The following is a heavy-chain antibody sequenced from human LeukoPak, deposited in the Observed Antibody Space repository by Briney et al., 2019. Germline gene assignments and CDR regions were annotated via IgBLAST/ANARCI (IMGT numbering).Heavy chain of an antibody. D-gene: IGHD2-21*02. CDR3: ARDHYHKIHSVMVTAPDY. CDR2: INPTGGST. CDR1: GYIFTSYY. J-gene: IGHJ4*02. Sequence: ASVKVSCKASGYIFTSYYMHWVRQAPGEGLEWMGIINPTGGSTSYAQKFQGRVTMTRDTSTSTVYMELSSLRSEDTAVYYCARDHYHKIHSVMVTAPDYWGQGTLVIVSS. V-gene: IGHV1-46*01.